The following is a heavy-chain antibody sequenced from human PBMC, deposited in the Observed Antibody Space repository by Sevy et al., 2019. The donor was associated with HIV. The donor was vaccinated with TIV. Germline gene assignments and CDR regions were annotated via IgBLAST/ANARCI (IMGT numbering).Heavy chain of an antibody. Sequence: ASVKVSCKVSGYTLTELSMHWVRQAPGKGLEWMGGFDPEDGERIDPQKFQGRVTMTEDTSTDTAYMELSSLRSEDTAVYCCATEYGDYVGLFWGQGTLVTVSS. J-gene: IGHJ4*02. CDR3: ATEYGDYVGLF. CDR2: FDPEDGER. D-gene: IGHD4-17*01. CDR1: GYTLTELS. V-gene: IGHV1-24*01.